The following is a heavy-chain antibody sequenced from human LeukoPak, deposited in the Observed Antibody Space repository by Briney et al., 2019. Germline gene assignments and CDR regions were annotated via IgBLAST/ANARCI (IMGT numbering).Heavy chain of an antibody. J-gene: IGHJ5*02. CDR2: XYHSGST. Sequence: SETLSLTCTVSGDSMRGYYWGWLRQPPCKELEXXXXXYHSGSTNYNPSLRSQGTLSVVTSKNQVSLTLATETPESTAVYYCARDRGTYYYESSGYYSGFDHWGQGTLVTVSS. D-gene: IGHD3-22*01. V-gene: IGHV4-59*01. CDR1: GDSMRGYY. CDR3: ARDRGTYYYESSGYYSGFDH.